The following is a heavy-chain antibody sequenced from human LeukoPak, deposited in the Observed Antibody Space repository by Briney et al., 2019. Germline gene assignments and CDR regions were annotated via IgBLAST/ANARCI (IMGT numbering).Heavy chain of an antibody. CDR2: FYSSGST. D-gene: IGHD4-11*01. CDR1: GGSIRGYY. J-gene: IGHJ4*02. Sequence: TPETLSLTCTVSGGSIRGYYWSWIRQAAGKRLEWIGRFYSSGSTNYNPSLKSRVTMSVDTSKSQFSLKLSSVTAADTAVYYCARDDSPMTTVTTFAYWGQGILVTVSS. CDR3: ARDDSPMTTVTTFAY. V-gene: IGHV4-4*07.